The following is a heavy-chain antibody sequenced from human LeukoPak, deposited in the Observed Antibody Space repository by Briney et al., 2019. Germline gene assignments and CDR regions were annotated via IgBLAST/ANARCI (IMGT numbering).Heavy chain of an antibody. CDR2: ISYDGSNK. D-gene: IGHD3-9*01. J-gene: IGHJ4*02. V-gene: IGHV3-30-3*02. Sequence: GGSLRLSCAASGFTFSSYAMHWVRQAPGKGLEWVAVISYDGSNKYYADSVKGRFTISRDNSKNTLYLQMNSLRAEDTAVYYCAKNEYDILTGYDYWGQGTLVTVSS. CDR3: AKNEYDILTGYDY. CDR1: GFTFSSYA.